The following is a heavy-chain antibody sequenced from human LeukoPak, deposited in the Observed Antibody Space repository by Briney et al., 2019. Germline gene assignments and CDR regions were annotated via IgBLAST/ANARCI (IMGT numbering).Heavy chain of an antibody. Sequence: GGSLRLSCAASGFTFSTYAMHWVRQAPGKGLEWVAVVSYDGSSKYYADSVKGRFTVSRDNSKNTLYLQMNSLRAEDTAVYYCASAKQDLRYFDWPYFGDFDYWGQGTLVTVSS. CDR1: GFTFSTYA. J-gene: IGHJ4*02. D-gene: IGHD3-9*01. CDR3: ASAKQDLRYFDWPYFGDFDY. V-gene: IGHV3-30*04. CDR2: VSYDGSSK.